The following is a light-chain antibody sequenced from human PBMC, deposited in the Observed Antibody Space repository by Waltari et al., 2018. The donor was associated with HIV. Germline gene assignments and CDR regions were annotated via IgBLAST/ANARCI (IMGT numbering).Light chain of an antibody. CDR2: ASS. V-gene: IGKV1-12*01. CDR1: QDINTR. J-gene: IGKJ4*01. CDR3: QHGSDFPLS. Sequence: IQLTQSPPSLSASVGDRVTITCRASQDINTRLAWNQQKPGKAPNLVIYASSRLQSGVPSRFSGSGSGTFFTLTIDDFQTDDSATYYCQHGSDFPLSFGGGTKVEI.